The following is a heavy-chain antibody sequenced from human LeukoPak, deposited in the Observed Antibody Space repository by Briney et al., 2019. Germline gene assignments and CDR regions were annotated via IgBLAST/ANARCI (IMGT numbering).Heavy chain of an antibody. J-gene: IGHJ3*02. Sequence: QPGGSLRLSCAASGFTFSSYAMTWLRQAPGKGLEWVSAISGRGDSTYYTDSVKGRFTISRDNSRTTLYLQIYSLRAEDTAVYFCAKDGSGSLADAFDIWGQGTMVTVSS. CDR1: GFTFSSYA. V-gene: IGHV3-23*01. CDR3: AKDGSGSLADAFDI. D-gene: IGHD3-10*01. CDR2: ISGRGDST.